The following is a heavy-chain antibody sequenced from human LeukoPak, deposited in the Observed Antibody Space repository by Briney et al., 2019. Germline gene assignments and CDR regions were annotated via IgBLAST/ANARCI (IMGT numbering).Heavy chain of an antibody. CDR1: DDSITMYY. V-gene: IGHV4-59*05. CDR3: ATSGWYLLPGVY. CDR2: IFSGGST. J-gene: IGHJ4*02. D-gene: IGHD6-19*01. Sequence: SETLSLTCTVSDDSITMYYWTWIRQPPGKGLEWIGSIFSGGSTYYNPSLKSRVTISVDTSKNHFSLKLSSVTAADTAVYYCATSGWYLLPGVYWGQGTLVTVSS.